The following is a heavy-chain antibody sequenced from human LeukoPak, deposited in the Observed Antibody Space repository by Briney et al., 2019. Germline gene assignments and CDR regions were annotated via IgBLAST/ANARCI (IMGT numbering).Heavy chain of an antibody. CDR1: GGSISSGGYS. CDR2: IYHSGST. D-gene: IGHD6-19*01. V-gene: IGHV4-30-2*01. CDR3: ARQSSGWYDWFDP. Sequence: SQTLSLTCAVSGGSISSGGYSWSWIRQPPGEGLEWIGYIYHSGSTYYNPSLKSRVTISVDRSKDQFSLKLSSVTAADTAVYYCARQSSGWYDWFDPWGQGTLVTVSS. J-gene: IGHJ5*02.